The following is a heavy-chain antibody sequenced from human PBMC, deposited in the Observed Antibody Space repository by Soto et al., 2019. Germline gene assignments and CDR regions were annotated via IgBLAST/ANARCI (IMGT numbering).Heavy chain of an antibody. D-gene: IGHD6-13*01. V-gene: IGHV4-4*03. Sequence: LRKTLSLTCAVSGGSISSSNWWSWVRQPPGKGLEWIGEIYHSGSTNYNPSLKSRVTISVDKSKNQFSLKLSSVTAADTAVYYCARGYSSSWYSYYYYGMDVWGQGTTVTVSS. CDR3: ARGYSSSWYSYYYYGMDV. CDR1: GGSISSSNW. J-gene: IGHJ6*02. CDR2: IYHSGST.